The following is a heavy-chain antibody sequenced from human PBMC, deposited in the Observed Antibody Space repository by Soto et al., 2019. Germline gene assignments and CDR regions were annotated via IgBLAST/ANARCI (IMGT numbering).Heavy chain of an antibody. V-gene: IGHV4-30-4*01. CDR1: GDSISNLDYF. CDR2: IYKSATT. Sequence: SETLSLTCSVSGDSISNLDYFWAWIRQPPGQALEYIGYIYKSATTYYNPSFESRVAISVDTSKSQFSLNVTSVTAADTAVYYCVREGGDNWFDPWGQGTLVTVSS. J-gene: IGHJ5*02. D-gene: IGHD3-16*01. CDR3: VREGGDNWFDP.